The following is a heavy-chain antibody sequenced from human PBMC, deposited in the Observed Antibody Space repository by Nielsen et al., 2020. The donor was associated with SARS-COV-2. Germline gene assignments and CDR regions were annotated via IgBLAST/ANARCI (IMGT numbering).Heavy chain of an antibody. D-gene: IGHD3-10*01. V-gene: IGHV3-23*01. CDR3: ARDPSGTGETFDF. CDR2: ISGSGGRT. J-gene: IGHJ4*02. CDR1: GFTFNTYD. Sequence: GGSLRLSCAASGFTFNTYDMTWARQAPGQGLEWVSSISGSGGRTNSADSVKGRFTISRDNSKSTLYLQMNSLRDDDTAVFYCARDPSGTGETFDFWGRGTLVTVSS.